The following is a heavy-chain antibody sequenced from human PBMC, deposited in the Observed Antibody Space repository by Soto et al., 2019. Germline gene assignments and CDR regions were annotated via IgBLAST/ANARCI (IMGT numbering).Heavy chain of an antibody. CDR3: ARDWVSRGSSDYYGMDV. Sequence: ASETLSLTCTVSGGSISSGGYYWSWIRQHPGKGLEWIWYIYYSGSTYYTPSLKCPVTISVDTSKNQFYLKLSSVSAADTAVYYCARDWVSRGSSDYYGMDVWGQGTTVTVSS. CDR1: GGSISSGGYY. V-gene: IGHV4-31*01. J-gene: IGHJ6*02. D-gene: IGHD6-6*01. CDR2: IYYSGST.